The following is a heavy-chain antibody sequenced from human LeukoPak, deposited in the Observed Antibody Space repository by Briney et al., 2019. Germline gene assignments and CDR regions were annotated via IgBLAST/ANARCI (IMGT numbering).Heavy chain of an antibody. V-gene: IGHV5-51*01. J-gene: IGHJ4*02. CDR1: GYSFTSYW. CDR2: IYPGDSDT. CDR3: ARPLRTAMDPFDY. Sequence: GESLEISCKGSGYSFTSYWIGWVRQMPGKGLEWMGIIYPGDSDTRYSPSFQGQVTISADKSISTAYLQWSGLKASDTAMYYCARPLRTAMDPFDYWGQGTLVTVSS. D-gene: IGHD5-18*01.